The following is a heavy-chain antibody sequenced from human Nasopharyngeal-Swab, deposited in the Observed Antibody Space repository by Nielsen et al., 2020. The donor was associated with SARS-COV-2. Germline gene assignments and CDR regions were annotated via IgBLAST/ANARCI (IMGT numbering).Heavy chain of an antibody. Sequence: GESLKISCAASGFTLSGSAMHWVRQASGKGLEWVGRIRSKANSYATAYAASVKGRFTISRDDSKNTAYLQMNSLKTEDTAVYYCTRRRGDILTGLNWFDPWGQGTLVTVSS. D-gene: IGHD3-9*01. CDR2: IRSKANSYAT. CDR3: TRRRGDILTGLNWFDP. CDR1: GFTLSGSA. V-gene: IGHV3-73*01. J-gene: IGHJ5*02.